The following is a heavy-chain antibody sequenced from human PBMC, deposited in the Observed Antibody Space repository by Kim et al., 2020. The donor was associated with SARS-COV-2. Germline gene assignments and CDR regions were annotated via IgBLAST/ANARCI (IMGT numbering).Heavy chain of an antibody. CDR3: AKDFGLTKRNERWPGGYGDYEFGAYGMDV. CDR2: ISWNSGSI. J-gene: IGHJ6*02. D-gene: IGHD4-17*01. Sequence: GGSLRLSCAASGFTFDDYAMHWVRQAPGKGLEWVSGISWNSGSIGYADSVKGRFTISRDNAKNSLYLQMNSLRAEDTALYYCAKDFGLTKRNERWPGGYGDYEFGAYGMDVWGQGTTVTVSS. CDR1: GFTFDDYA. V-gene: IGHV3-9*01.